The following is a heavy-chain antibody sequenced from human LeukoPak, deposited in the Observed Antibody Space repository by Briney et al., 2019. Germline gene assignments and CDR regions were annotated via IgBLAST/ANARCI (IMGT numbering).Heavy chain of an antibody. Sequence: KYYADSVKGRFTISRDNSKNTLYLQMNSLRAEDTAVYYCARDVWGRSWSVPNYYYYYGMDVWGQGTTVTVSS. CDR3: ARDVWGRSWSVPNYYYYYGMDV. CDR2: K. D-gene: IGHD3-16*01. V-gene: IGHV3-33*01. J-gene: IGHJ6*02.